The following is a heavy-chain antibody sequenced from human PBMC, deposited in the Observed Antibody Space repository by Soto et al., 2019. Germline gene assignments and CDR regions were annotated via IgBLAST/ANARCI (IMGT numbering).Heavy chain of an antibody. CDR2: ISGSTGST. Sequence: EVQVLESGGGLVQPGGSLRLSCAASGFTFSNFAMSWVRHAPGKGLEWVSEISGSTGSTYYADSVKGRFTISRDNSKNTLHLQMNSMRAEDTAVYYCAKATSSAPYYMDVWGKGTTVTVSS. CDR1: GFTFSNFA. J-gene: IGHJ6*03. V-gene: IGHV3-23*01. D-gene: IGHD2-2*01. CDR3: AKATSSAPYYMDV.